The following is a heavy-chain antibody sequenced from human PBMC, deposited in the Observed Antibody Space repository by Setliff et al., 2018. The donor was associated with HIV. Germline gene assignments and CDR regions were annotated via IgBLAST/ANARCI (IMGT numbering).Heavy chain of an antibody. V-gene: IGHV4-38-2*01. CDR3: ARHLKGWLQGDF. D-gene: IGHD5-12*01. Sequence: PSETLSLTCAVSGYSFSGGYYWAWIRQPPGKGLEWIGSIYHSGSTYYNPSLKSRVTISVDTSKNQFSLKLSSVTAADTAVYFCARHLKGWLQGDFWGQGTLVTVSS. CDR1: GYSFSGGYY. J-gene: IGHJ4*02. CDR2: IYHSGST.